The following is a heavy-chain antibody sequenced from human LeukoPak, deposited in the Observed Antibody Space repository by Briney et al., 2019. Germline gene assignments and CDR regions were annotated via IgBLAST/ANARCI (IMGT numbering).Heavy chain of an antibody. CDR3: ARVGALPLGYCSSTSCLDYYMDV. CDR1: GGTFSSYA. D-gene: IGHD2-2*01. J-gene: IGHJ6*03. V-gene: IGHV1-69*13. Sequence: SVKVSCKASGGTFSSYAISWVRQAPGQGLEWMGGIIPIFGTANYAQKFKGRVTITADESTSTAYMELSSLRSEDTAVYYCARVGALPLGYCSSTSCLDYYMDVWGKGTTVTVSS. CDR2: IIPIFGTA.